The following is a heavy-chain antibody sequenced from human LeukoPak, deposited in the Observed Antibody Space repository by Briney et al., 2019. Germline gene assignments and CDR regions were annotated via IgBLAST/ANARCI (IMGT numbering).Heavy chain of an antibody. V-gene: IGHV3-30*03. D-gene: IGHD1-14*01. CDR3: LPELGAKNYFDY. CDR1: GFTFSGHA. CDR2: ISHDGSYQ. J-gene: IGHJ4*02. Sequence: GMSLRLSCAASGFTFSGHAMHWVRQAPGKGLELLAYISHDGSYQYHVDSVKGRFTVSRDNYKNTLYLQMNSLSTEDSAVYYCLPELGAKNYFDYWGQGTLVTVSS.